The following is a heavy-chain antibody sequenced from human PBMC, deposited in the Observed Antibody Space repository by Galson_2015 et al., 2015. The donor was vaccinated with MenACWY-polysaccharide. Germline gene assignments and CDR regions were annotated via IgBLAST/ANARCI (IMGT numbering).Heavy chain of an antibody. CDR2: ISGSSSPI. J-gene: IGHJ4*02. CDR3: ARGPNWNFDY. D-gene: IGHD1-20*01. Sequence: LRLSCAASGFPFSSYSMNWIRQAPGKGLEWVSYISGSSSPIYYADSVKGRFTISRDNAKNSLYLQMNSLRDEDTAVYYCARGPNWNFDYWGRGTLVTVSS. CDR1: GFPFSSYS. V-gene: IGHV3-48*02.